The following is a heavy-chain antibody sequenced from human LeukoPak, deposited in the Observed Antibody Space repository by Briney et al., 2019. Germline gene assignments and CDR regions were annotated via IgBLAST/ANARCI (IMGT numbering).Heavy chain of an antibody. V-gene: IGHV4-61*02. CDR3: ARGLIAAAGSHAFDI. J-gene: IGHJ3*02. D-gene: IGHD6-13*01. CDR1: GGSISSGSYY. Sequence: PSETLSLTCTVSGGSISSGSYYWSWIRQPAGKGLEWIGRIYTSGSTNYNPSLKSRVTISVDTSKNQFSLKLSSVTAADTAVYFCARGLIAAAGSHAFDIWGQGTMVTVS. CDR2: IYTSGST.